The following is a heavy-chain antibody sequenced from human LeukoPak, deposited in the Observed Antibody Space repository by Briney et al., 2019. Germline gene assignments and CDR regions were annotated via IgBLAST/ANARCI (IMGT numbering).Heavy chain of an antibody. D-gene: IGHD2-15*01. CDR2: ISSSSSTI. Sequence: GGSLRLSCAASGFTFSSFSMNWVRQAPGKGLEWVSYISSSSSTIYYADSVKGRFTISRDNAKNSLYLQMNSLRAEDTAVYYCARDTPLGCFDYWGQGTLVTVSS. CDR1: GFTFSSFS. CDR3: ARDTPLGCFDY. J-gene: IGHJ4*02. V-gene: IGHV3-48*04.